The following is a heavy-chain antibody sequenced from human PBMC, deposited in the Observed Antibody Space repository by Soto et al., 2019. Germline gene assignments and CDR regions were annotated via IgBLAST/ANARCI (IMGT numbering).Heavy chain of an antibody. CDR2: IIPIFGTA. Sequence: QVQLVQSGAEVKKPGSSVKVSCKASGGTFSSYAISWVRQAPGQGLEWMGGIIPIFGTANYAQKFQGRVTITADKSTSTAYMELSSLRSEDTAVYYCARDYIDSSSSTLFYYYYGMDVWGQGTTVTVSS. CDR3: ARDYIDSSSSTLFYYYYGMDV. D-gene: IGHD6-6*01. CDR1: GGTFSSYA. V-gene: IGHV1-69*06. J-gene: IGHJ6*02.